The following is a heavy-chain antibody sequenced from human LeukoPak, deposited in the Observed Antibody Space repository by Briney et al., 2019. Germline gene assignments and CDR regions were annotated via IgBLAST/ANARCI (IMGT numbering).Heavy chain of an antibody. CDR3: AKALNVAAAFGDY. J-gene: IGHJ4*02. V-gene: IGHV3-30*02. Sequence: GGSLRLSCAASGFTFSSYGMHWVRQAPGKGLEWVAFIRYDGSNKYYADSVKGRFTISRENSKNTLYLQMNSLRAEDTAVYYCAKALNVAAAFGDYWGQGTLVAVSS. CDR1: GFTFSSYG. D-gene: IGHD6-13*01. CDR2: IRYDGSNK.